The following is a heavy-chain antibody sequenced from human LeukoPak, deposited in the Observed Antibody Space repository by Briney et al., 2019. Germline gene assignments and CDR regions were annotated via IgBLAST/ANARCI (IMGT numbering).Heavy chain of an antibody. J-gene: IGHJ4*02. D-gene: IGHD3-10*01. CDR2: INVGSGDT. CDR1: GHTSTTFL. V-gene: IGHV1-3*01. CDR3: AILADAWFGDFDY. Sequence: GAPVRVSCKASGHTSTTFLMEWLHQAPGQRLEWMGWINVGSGDTMYSQKFQDRVTLTRDTSANTVYMEVSSLRSEDTAVYYCAILADAWFGDFDYWGQGTLVTVSS.